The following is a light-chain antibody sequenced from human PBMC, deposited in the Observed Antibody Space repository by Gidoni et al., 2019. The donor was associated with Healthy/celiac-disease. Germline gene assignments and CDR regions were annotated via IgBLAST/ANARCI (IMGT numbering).Light chain of an antibody. CDR3: QQYNNWST. CDR2: GAS. CDR1: QSVSSN. V-gene: IGKV3-15*01. J-gene: IGKJ1*01. Sequence: ERVMTQSPATLAVSPGERATLSCRASQSVSSNLAWYQQKPGQAPRLLIYGASTRATGIPARFSGSGSGTEFTLTISSLQSEDFAVYYCQQYNNWSTFXXXTKVDI.